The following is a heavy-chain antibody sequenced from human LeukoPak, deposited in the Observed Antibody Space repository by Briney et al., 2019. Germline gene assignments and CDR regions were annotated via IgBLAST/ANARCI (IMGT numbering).Heavy chain of an antibody. Sequence: ASVKVSCKASGYTFSDYAMHWVRQAPGQRLEWMGWINAGNGDTKYSQKFQGRVTITWDTSASTVHMELSSLRSEDTAVYYCARNLVGKTDFDYWDQGTLVTVSS. V-gene: IGHV1-3*01. CDR1: GYTFSDYA. D-gene: IGHD6-19*01. CDR2: INAGNGDT. J-gene: IGHJ4*02. CDR3: ARNLVGKTDFDY.